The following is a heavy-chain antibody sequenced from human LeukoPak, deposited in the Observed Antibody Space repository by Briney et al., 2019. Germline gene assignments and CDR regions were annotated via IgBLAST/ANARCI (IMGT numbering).Heavy chain of an antibody. CDR1: GGSIGYYY. D-gene: IGHD6-13*01. Sequence: SETLSLTCTVSGGSIGYYYWSWIRQPPGKGLEWIGYIYYSGSTNYNPSLKSRVTISVDTSKNQFSLKLSSVTAADTAVYYCARGPIAAAGTSWFDPWGQGTLVTVSS. CDR3: ARGPIAAAGTSWFDP. V-gene: IGHV4-59*01. CDR2: IYYSGST. J-gene: IGHJ5*02.